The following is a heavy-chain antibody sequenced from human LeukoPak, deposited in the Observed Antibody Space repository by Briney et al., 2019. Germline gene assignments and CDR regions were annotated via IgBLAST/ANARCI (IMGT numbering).Heavy chain of an antibody. V-gene: IGHV1-8*01. CDR3: AIDARPCGGDCYQDY. J-gene: IGHJ4*02. CDR2: MNPNSGNT. Sequence: ASVKVSCKASGYTFTSYDINWVRQATGQGLEWMGWMNPNSGNTGYAQKFQGRVTMTRNTSISTAYMELSSLRSEDTAVYYCAIDARPCGGDCYQDYWGQGTLVTVSS. D-gene: IGHD2-21*02. CDR1: GYTFTSYD.